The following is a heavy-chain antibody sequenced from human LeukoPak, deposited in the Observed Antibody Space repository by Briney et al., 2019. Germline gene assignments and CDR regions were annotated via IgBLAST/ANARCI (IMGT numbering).Heavy chain of an antibody. CDR3: AKSNNTVTTRTPDDAFDI. CDR1: GFTFSSYG. J-gene: IGHJ3*02. D-gene: IGHD4-17*01. Sequence: RSLRLSCAASGFTFSSYGMHWVRQAPGKGLEWVAVIWYDGSNKYYADSVKGRFTISRDNSKNTLYLQMNSLRAEDTAVYYCAKSNNTVTTRTPDDAFDIWGQGTMVTVSS. V-gene: IGHV3-33*06. CDR2: IWYDGSNK.